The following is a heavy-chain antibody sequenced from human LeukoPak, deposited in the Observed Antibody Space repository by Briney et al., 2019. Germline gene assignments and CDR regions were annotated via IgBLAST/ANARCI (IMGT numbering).Heavy chain of an antibody. CDR3: ASSGYYGSGSYYH. V-gene: IGHV4-30-2*01. CDR1: GGSISSGGYS. J-gene: IGHJ4*02. D-gene: IGHD3-10*01. Sequence: SETLSLTCAVSGGSISSGGYSWSWIRQPPGKGLEWIGYIHHSGSTYYNPSLKSRVTISVDRSKNQFSLKLSSVTAADTTVYYCASSGYYGSGSYYHWGQGTLVTVSS. CDR2: IHHSGST.